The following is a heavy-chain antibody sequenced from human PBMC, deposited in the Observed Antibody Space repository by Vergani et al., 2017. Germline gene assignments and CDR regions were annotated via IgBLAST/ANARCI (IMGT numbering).Heavy chain of an antibody. CDR3: AREYSSTSGRAFDF. Sequence: QLVESGGGWVQPGGSLRLSCVVSGFDFSSYIMNWVRQAPGKGLEWVSFVSTGTKSQSYAESVKGRFTISRDSAKNSLYLQMDSLRAEDTAVDYCAREYSSTSGRAFDFWGQGTKVTVSS. CDR2: VSTGTKSQ. D-gene: IGHD2-2*01. J-gene: IGHJ3*01. CDR1: GFDFSSYI. V-gene: IGHV3-48*01.